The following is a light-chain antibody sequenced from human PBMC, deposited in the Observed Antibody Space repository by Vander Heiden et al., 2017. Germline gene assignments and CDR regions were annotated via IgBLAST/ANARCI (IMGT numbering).Light chain of an antibody. CDR3: SLFTRSRLQV. Sequence: QSALTQPASVSGSPGQSITISCTGTSSDVGGYNYVSCYQQHPGTAPKRMMEDVSNRPSGVSNRVAASKSGTTESPTTSGLQAQNKTDDDCSLFTRSRLQVFGGGTKLTVL. CDR2: DVS. V-gene: IGLV2-14*01. CDR1: SSDVGGYNY. J-gene: IGLJ2*01.